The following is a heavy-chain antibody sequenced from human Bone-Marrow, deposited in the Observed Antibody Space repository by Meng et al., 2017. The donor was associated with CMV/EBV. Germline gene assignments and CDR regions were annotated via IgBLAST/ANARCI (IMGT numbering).Heavy chain of an antibody. J-gene: IGHJ6*02. CDR1: TFSDYY. D-gene: IGHD3-10*01. CDR3: ARAWVRGVTYYYYYGMDV. V-gene: IGHV3-11*01. Sequence: TFSDYYMSWIRQAPGKGLEWVSYISSSGSTIYYADSVKGRFTISRDNAKNSLYLQMNSLRAEDTAVYYCARAWVRGVTYYYYYGMDVWGQGTTVTVSS. CDR2: ISSSGSTI.